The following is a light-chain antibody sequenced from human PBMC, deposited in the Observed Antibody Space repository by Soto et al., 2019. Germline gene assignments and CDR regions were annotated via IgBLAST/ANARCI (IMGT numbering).Light chain of an antibody. CDR1: QSVSSS. Sequence: EVVMTQSPATLSMSPGERATLSCRASQSVSSSLAWYQQKPGQAPRLLTYGASTRATGIPDWFSGSRSDTEYTLTISSLPAEDFAVYDCQQYNNWWTFGQGTKVEIK. V-gene: IGKV3-15*01. J-gene: IGKJ1*01. CDR3: QQYNNWWT. CDR2: GAS.